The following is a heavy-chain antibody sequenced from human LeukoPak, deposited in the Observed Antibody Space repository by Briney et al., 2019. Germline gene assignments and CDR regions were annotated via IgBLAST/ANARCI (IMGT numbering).Heavy chain of an antibody. J-gene: IGHJ3*02. V-gene: IGHV4-59*08. Sequence: SETLSLTCTVSGGSISSYYWSWIRQPPGKGLEWIGYIYYSGSTNYNPSLKSRVTISVDTSKNQFYLKLSSVTAADTAVYYCARSLRDRVYYDSSGYSDAFDIWGQGTMVAVSS. CDR3: ARSLRDRVYYDSSGYSDAFDI. CDR2: IYYSGST. D-gene: IGHD3-22*01. CDR1: GGSISSYY.